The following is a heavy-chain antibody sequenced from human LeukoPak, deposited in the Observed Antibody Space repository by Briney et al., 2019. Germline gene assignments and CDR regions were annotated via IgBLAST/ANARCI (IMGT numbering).Heavy chain of an antibody. CDR2: ISSSSSYI. CDR3: ARDAGNWFDP. J-gene: IGHJ5*02. V-gene: IGHV3-21*01. Sequence: GSLRLSCAASGFTFSSYSMNWVRQAPGKGLEWVSSISSSSSYIYYTDSVKGRFTISRDNAKNSLYLQMNSLRAEDTAVYYCARDAGNWFDPWGQGTLVTVSS. CDR1: GFTFSSYS.